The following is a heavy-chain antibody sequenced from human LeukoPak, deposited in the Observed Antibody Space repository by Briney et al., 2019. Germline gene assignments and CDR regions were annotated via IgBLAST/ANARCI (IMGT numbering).Heavy chain of an antibody. CDR2: INPNSGGT. CDR3: ARQYCSGGSCYSGVDY. J-gene: IGHJ4*02. CDR1: GYTFTGYY. Sequence: ASVKVSCKASGYTFTGYYMHWVRQAPGQGLEWMGGINPNSGGTNYAQRFQGRVTMHRDTSISTAYMELSRLRSDDTAVYYGARQYCSGGSCYSGVDYWGQGTLVTVSS. V-gene: IGHV1-2*02. D-gene: IGHD2-15*01.